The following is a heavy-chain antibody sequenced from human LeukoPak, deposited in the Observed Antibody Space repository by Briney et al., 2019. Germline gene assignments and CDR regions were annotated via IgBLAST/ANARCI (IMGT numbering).Heavy chain of an antibody. D-gene: IGHD5-12*01. CDR1: GYTFTSYG. CDR2: ISAYNGNT. J-gene: IGHJ6*02. Sequence: ASVKVSCKASGYTFTSYGISWVRQAPGQGLEWMGWISAYNGNTNYAQKLQGRVTMTTDTSTGTAYMELKSLRSDDTAVYYCARRVASTDYYYYGMDVWGQGTTVTVSS. CDR3: ARRVASTDYYYYGMDV. V-gene: IGHV1-18*01.